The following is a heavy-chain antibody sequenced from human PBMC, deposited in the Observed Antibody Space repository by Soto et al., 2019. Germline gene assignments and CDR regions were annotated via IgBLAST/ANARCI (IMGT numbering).Heavy chain of an antibody. CDR3: ARDLHYDSSGLDY. V-gene: IGHV4-61*01. J-gene: IGHJ4*02. D-gene: IGHD3-22*01. CDR1: GGSVSSSSYY. Sequence: SETLSLTCTVSGGSVSSSSYYWYWIRQSPGKGLEWIGYIYYNDKTNYNPSLKSRVAISVDTSKNQFSLKLSSVTAADTAVYYCARDLHYDSSGLDYWGQGTLVTVSS. CDR2: IYYNDKT.